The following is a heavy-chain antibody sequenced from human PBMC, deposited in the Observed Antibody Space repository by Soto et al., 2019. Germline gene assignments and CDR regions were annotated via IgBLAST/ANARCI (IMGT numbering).Heavy chain of an antibody. V-gene: IGHV3-23*01. CDR2: ISGSGGST. Sequence: GGSLRLSCAASGFTFSSYAMSWVRQAPGKGLEWVSAISGSGGSTYYADSVKGRFTISRDNSKNTLYLQMNSLRAEDTAVYYCAKYCSSTSCLDEDYCYYGMDVWGQGTTVTVSS. CDR3: AKYCSSTSCLDEDYCYYGMDV. D-gene: IGHD2-2*01. CDR1: GFTFSSYA. J-gene: IGHJ6*02.